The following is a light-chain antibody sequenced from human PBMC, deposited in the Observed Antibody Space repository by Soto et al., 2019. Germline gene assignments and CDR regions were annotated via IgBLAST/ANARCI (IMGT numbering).Light chain of an antibody. CDR1: SSNLGAGYD. J-gene: IGLJ3*02. CDR2: GNR. Sequence: QPVLTQPPSVSGAPGQRVTLSCTGNSSNLGAGYDVHWYQQLPGAAPKLVIFGNRNRPSGVPERFSGSKSGTSASLAITRLQAEDEADYYCQAYDYSLTASVFGGGTKVTVL. CDR3: QAYDYSLTASV. V-gene: IGLV1-40*01.